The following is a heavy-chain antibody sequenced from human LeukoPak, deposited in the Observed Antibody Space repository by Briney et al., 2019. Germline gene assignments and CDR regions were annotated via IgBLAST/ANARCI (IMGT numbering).Heavy chain of an antibody. V-gene: IGHV4-34*01. CDR2: INHSGST. J-gene: IGHJ6*02. CDR3: ARDQYCSGGSCYREYYYYYYGMDV. CDR1: GGSFSGYY. Sequence: PSETLSLTCAVYGGSFSGYYWSWIRQPPGKGLEWIGEINHSGSTNYNPSLKSRVTISVDTSKNQFSLKLSSVTAADTAVYYCARDQYCSGGSCYREYYYYYYGMDVWGQGTTVTVSS. D-gene: IGHD2-15*01.